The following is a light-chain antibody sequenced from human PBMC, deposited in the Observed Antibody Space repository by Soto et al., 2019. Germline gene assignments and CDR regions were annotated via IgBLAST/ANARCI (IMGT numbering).Light chain of an antibody. J-gene: IGLJ1*01. CDR1: ISDVGGYNY. V-gene: IGLV2-11*01. Sequence: QSVLTQPRSVSGSPGQSVTISCTGTISDVGGYNYVSWYQQHPGKAPKLMIYDVSKRPSGVPDRFSGSKSGNTASLTISGLQAEDEADYDCSSYAGSDSSGVFGTGTKVTVL. CDR3: SSYAGSDSSGV. CDR2: DVS.